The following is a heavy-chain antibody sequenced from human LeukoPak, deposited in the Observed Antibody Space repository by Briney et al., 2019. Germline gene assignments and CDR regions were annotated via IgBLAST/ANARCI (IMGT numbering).Heavy chain of an antibody. CDR1: GGSISSYY. V-gene: IGHV4-4*07. CDR3: ASEYYDSSGLQNDAFDI. D-gene: IGHD3-22*01. Sequence: SETLSLTCTVSGGSISSYYWSWIRQPAGKGLEWIGRIYTSGSTNYNPSLKSRVTMSVDTSKNQFSLKLSSVTAADTAVYYCASEYYDSSGLQNDAFDIWGQGTMVTVSS. J-gene: IGHJ3*02. CDR2: IYTSGST.